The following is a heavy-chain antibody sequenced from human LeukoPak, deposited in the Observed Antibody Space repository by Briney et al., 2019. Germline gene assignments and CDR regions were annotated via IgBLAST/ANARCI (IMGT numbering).Heavy chain of an antibody. CDR3: ARDGIMVRGGGNWFDP. CDR1: GYTFTSYG. D-gene: IGHD3-10*01. Sequence: ASVKVSCKASGYTFTSYGISWVRQAPGQGLEWMGWISAYNGNTNYAQKLQGRVTMTTDTSTSTVYMELSSLRSEDTAVYYCARDGIMVRGGGNWFDPWGQGTLVTVSS. CDR2: ISAYNGNT. V-gene: IGHV1-18*01. J-gene: IGHJ5*02.